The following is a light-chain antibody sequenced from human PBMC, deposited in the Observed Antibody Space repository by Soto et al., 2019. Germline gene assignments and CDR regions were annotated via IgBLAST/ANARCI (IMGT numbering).Light chain of an antibody. CDR1: SSDVGGYNY. Sequence: SVLPQPASVSASPGQSITISCTGTSSDVGGYNYVSWYQQHPGKAPKLMIYDVSNRPSGVSNRFSGSKSGNTASLTISGLQAEDEADYYCSSYTSSSTLDFGTGTKVTVL. V-gene: IGLV2-14*01. J-gene: IGLJ1*01. CDR3: SSYTSSSTLD. CDR2: DVS.